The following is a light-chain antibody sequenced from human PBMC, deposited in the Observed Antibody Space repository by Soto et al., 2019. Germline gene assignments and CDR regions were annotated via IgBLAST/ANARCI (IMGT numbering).Light chain of an antibody. CDR1: QRVSSH. J-gene: IGKJ1*01. CDR2: AAS. CDR3: HQHNNWPWT. V-gene: IGKV3-15*01. Sequence: ETVMTQSPVTLSVSPGDTATLSCRASQRVSSHLAWYQQKPGQAPRLLIYAASTRATGIPVRFSGSGSETEFTPTIRSLQSEDSPLYYCHQHNNWPWTFAQGTKVDIK.